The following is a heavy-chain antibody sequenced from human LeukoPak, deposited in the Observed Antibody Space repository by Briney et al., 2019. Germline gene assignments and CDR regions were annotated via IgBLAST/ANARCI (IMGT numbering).Heavy chain of an antibody. V-gene: IGHV1-46*01. D-gene: IGHD3-16*01. Sequence: GASVKVSCKASGYTFTSYYMHWVRQAPGQGLEWMGIINPSGGSTSYAQKFQGRVTMTRDTSTSTVYMELSSLRSEDTAVYYCARDPIGSLGELMFDYWGQGTLVTVSS. CDR2: INPSGGST. J-gene: IGHJ4*02. CDR3: ARDPIGSLGELMFDY. CDR1: GYTFTSYY.